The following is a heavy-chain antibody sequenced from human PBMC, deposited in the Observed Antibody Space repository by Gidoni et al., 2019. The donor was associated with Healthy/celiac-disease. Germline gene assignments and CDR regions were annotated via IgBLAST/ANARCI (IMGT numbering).Heavy chain of an antibody. V-gene: IGHV3-30*18. CDR1: GFTFSSYG. J-gene: IGHJ4*02. CDR3: AKDTAAGNGAFDY. CDR2: ISYDGSNK. Sequence: QVQLVESGGGVVQPGRSLRLSCAASGFTFSSYGMHWVRQAPGKGLEWVAVISYDGSNKYYADSVKGRFTISRDNSKNTLYLQMNSLRAEDTAVYYCAKDTAAGNGAFDYWGQGTLVTVSS. D-gene: IGHD6-13*01.